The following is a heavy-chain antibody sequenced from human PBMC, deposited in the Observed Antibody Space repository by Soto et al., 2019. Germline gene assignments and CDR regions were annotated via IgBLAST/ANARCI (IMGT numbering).Heavy chain of an antibody. V-gene: IGHV3-48*03. Sequence: EVQMVESGGGLVQPGGSLRLSCEVSGLTFSKFEMTWVRQAPGQGLEWVSSISSDGATIYYADSVKGRFTISRDNDKNLLYLKMNSLKGEDTANYYCVRVGIVARPYWGQGTPVTVSS. CDR2: ISSDGATI. CDR1: GLTFSKFE. J-gene: IGHJ4*02. CDR3: VRVGIVARPY. D-gene: IGHD2-21*01.